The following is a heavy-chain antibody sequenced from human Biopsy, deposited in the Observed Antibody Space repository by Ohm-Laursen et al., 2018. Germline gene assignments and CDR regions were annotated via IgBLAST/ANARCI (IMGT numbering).Heavy chain of an antibody. J-gene: IGHJ4*02. D-gene: IGHD6-19*01. CDR2: IYDRGSTA. CDR1: GDSVSSGSFY. Sequence: SGTLSLTCPVSGDSVSSGSFYWTWIRQPPGQGLEYIGYIYDRGSTANYNPSLESRVTMSVDMPKNQFSLKLSSVTAADTATYYCARGMRSSGWPYFDSWGQGTLVTVSP. CDR3: ARGMRSSGWPYFDS. V-gene: IGHV4-61*01.